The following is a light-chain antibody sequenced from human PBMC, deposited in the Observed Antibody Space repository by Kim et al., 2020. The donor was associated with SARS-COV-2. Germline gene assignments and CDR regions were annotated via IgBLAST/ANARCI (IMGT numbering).Light chain of an antibody. CDR1: SSNIGNNY. CDR2: DNN. V-gene: IGLV1-51*01. Sequence: GQQVTISCSESSSNIGNNYVSWYQQLPGTAPKLLIYDNNKRPSGIPDRFSGSKSGTSATLGITGLQTGDEADYYCGTWDSSLSAGVFGGGTQLTVL. J-gene: IGLJ3*02. CDR3: GTWDSSLSAGV.